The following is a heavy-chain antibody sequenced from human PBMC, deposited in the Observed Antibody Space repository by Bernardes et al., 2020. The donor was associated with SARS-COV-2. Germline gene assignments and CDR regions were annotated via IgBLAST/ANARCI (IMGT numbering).Heavy chain of an antibody. D-gene: IGHD3-16*01. J-gene: IGHJ4*02. CDR2: IQGDGSTT. CDR1: GFAFNDYW. CDR3: ARDPEGGSDY. V-gene: IGHV3-74*01. Sequence: GSLRLSCVGPGFAFNDYWMHWVRQAPGEGLVWVSRIQGDGSTTVYADSVKGRFTISRDNSKSTSYLQMNSLRVEDTAVYYCARDPEGGSDYWGQGTLVTVSS.